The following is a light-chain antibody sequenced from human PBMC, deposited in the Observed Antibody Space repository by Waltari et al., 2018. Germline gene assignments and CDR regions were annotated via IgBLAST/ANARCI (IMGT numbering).Light chain of an antibody. CDR2: VVS. CDR3: SSYSTINTRV. Sequence: QSALTQPASVSGSPGQSIAISCTGTSSDVGGSNYVSWYQQYPGKGPKLLISVVSDRPAGISDRFSGSKSGNTASLTISGLRAEDEADYYCSSYSTINTRVFGPGTKVTVL. V-gene: IGLV2-14*01. J-gene: IGLJ1*01. CDR1: SSDVGGSNY.